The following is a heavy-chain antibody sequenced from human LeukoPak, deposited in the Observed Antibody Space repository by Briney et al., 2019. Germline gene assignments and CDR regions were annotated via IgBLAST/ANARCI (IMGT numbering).Heavy chain of an antibody. CDR2: INSDGSTT. CDR3: ARGSSSNTYFDY. CDR1: GFTFSSYW. Sequence: GGSLRLSCAASGFTFSSYWMHWVRQAPGKGLVWVSRINSDGSTTTYADSVKGRFTISRDNSKNTLYLQMNSLRAEDTAVYYCARGSSSNTYFDYWGQGTLVTVSS. J-gene: IGHJ4*02. V-gene: IGHV3-74*01. D-gene: IGHD2-15*01.